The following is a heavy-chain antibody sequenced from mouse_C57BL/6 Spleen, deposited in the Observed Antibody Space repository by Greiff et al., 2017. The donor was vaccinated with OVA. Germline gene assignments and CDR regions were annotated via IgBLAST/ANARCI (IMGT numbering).Heavy chain of an antibody. CDR2: INPYNGDT. D-gene: IGHD1-1*01. CDR1: GYSFTGYF. CDR3: ARGTTVVATDYAMDY. V-gene: IGHV1-20*01. Sequence: VQLQQSGPELVKPGDSVKISCKASGYSFTGYFMNWVMQSHGKSLEWIGRINPYNGDTFYNQKFKGKATLTVDKSSSTAHMELRSLTSEDSAVYYCARGTTVVATDYAMDYGGQGTSVTVSS. J-gene: IGHJ4*01.